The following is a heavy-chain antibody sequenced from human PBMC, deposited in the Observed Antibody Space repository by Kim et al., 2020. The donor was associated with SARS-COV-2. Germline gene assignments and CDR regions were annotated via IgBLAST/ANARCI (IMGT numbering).Heavy chain of an antibody. D-gene: IGHD3-16*01. CDR3: AHRRGEENFDY. CDR1: GFSLSTSGVG. V-gene: IGHV2-5*01. J-gene: IGHJ4*02. Sequence: SGPTLVKPTQTLTLTCTFSGFSLSTSGVGVGWIRQPPGKALEWLALIYWNGDKRYSPSLKSRLTITKDTSKNQVVLTMTNMDPVDTATYYYAHRRGEENFDYWGQGTLVTVSS. CDR2: IYWNGDK.